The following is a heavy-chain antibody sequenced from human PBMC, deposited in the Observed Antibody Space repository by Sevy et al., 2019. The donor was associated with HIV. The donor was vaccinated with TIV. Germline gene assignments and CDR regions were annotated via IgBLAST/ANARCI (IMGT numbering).Heavy chain of an antibody. CDR1: GFTFSSYW. CDR2: IKQDGSEK. D-gene: IGHD3-3*01. J-gene: IGHJ6*02. V-gene: IGHV3-7*03. Sequence: GGSLRLSCAAPGFTFSSYWMSWVRQAPGKGLEWVANIKQDGSEKYYVDSVKGRFTISRDNAKNSLYLQMNSLRAEDTAVYYCARDTSDFWSGYYRNYYYGMDVWGQGTTVTVSS. CDR3: ARDTSDFWSGYYRNYYYGMDV.